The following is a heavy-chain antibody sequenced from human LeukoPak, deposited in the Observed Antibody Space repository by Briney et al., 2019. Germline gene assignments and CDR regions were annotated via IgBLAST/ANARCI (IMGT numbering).Heavy chain of an antibody. CDR3: AKDVWVAGTYPFDP. D-gene: IGHD6-19*01. CDR2: IRYDGSNK. J-gene: IGHJ5*02. V-gene: IGHV3-30*02. Sequence: GGSLRLSCAASGFTFSSYGMHWVRQAPGKGLEWVAFIRYDGSNKYYADSVKGRFTISRDNSKNTLYLQMNSLRAEDTAVYYCAKDVWVAGTYPFDPWGQGTLVTVSS. CDR1: GFTFSSYG.